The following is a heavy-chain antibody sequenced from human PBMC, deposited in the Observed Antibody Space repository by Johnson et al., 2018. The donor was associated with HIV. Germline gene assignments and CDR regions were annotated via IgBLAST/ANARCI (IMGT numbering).Heavy chain of an antibody. CDR2: ISRNSGSI. J-gene: IGHJ3*02. D-gene: IGHD1-26*01. Sequence: VQLVESGGGVVQPGRSLRHSCAASGFTFSSYAMHWVRHAPGKGLEWVSGISRNSGSIGYADSVKGRFTISRDNAKNSLYLQMNSLRAEDTALYYCAKGVGATTNDAFDIWGQGTMVTVSS. CDR3: AKGVGATTNDAFDI. CDR1: GFTFSSYA. V-gene: IGHV3-9*01.